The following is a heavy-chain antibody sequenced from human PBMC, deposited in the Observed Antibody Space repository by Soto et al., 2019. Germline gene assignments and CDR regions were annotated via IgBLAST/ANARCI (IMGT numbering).Heavy chain of an antibody. CDR3: ARTPETTAYYYYGMDV. D-gene: IGHD4-17*01. V-gene: IGHV4-4*02. CDR1: GASISSSNW. CDR2: IYHSGST. J-gene: IGHJ6*02. Sequence: PSEALSRTCAFSGASISSSNWCGCVRQPPGKGMEWIGEIYHSGSTNYNPSLKSRVTISVDKSKNQFSLKLSSVTAADTAVYYCARTPETTAYYYYGMDVWGQGTTVTVSS.